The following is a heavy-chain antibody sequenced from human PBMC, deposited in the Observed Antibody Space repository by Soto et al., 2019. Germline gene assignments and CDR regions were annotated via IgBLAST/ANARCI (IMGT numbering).Heavy chain of an antibody. V-gene: IGHV1-8*01. CDR1: GYTFGNND. D-gene: IGHD3-16*01. CDR3: ARMATFGTLNWFDP. J-gene: IGHJ5*02. Sequence: QVQLVQSGAEVREPGAPVRVSCKASGYTFGNNDISWVRQGTGQGLEWMGWMNPNSGIGGYAQKFQGRVTMTRDTSSSTAYMELSRLTSDDTAIYYCARMATFGTLNWFDPWGQGTLVTVSS. CDR2: MNPNSGIG.